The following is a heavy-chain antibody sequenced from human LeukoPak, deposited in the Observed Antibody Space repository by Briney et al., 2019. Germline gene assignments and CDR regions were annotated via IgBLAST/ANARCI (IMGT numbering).Heavy chain of an antibody. CDR3: AKRGYTYGGHFDY. CDR2: IRYDGSIK. J-gene: IGHJ4*02. V-gene: IGHV3-30*02. CDR1: GFTFSSYG. D-gene: IGHD5-18*01. Sequence: GGSLRLSCAASGFTFSSYGMHWVRQAPGKGLEWVTFIRYDGSIKYYTDSVKGRFTIFRDNSKNTLYLQMNSLRAEDTAVYYCAKRGYTYGGHFDYWGQGALVTVSS.